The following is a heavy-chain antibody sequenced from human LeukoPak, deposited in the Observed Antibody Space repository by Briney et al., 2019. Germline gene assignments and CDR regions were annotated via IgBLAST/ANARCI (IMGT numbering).Heavy chain of an antibody. J-gene: IGHJ3*02. CDR3: ASIGARGAFDI. CDR2: INPGDSDT. D-gene: IGHD3-3*01. CDR1: GYSFTAYW. V-gene: IGHV5-51*01. Sequence: GESLKISCKGSGYSFTAYWIGWVRQMPGRGLEWMGIINPGDSDTRYSPSFQGQVTISADESISTTYLQWSSLKASDTAMYYCASIGARGAFDIWGQGTMVTVSS.